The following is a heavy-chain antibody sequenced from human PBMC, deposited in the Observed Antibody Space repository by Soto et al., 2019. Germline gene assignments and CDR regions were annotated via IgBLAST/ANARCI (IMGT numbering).Heavy chain of an antibody. CDR3: AKSQSPMVRGVIEAFDF. J-gene: IGHJ4*02. Sequence: EVQLVESGGGVVRPGGSLRLCCVASGFTFDDYAMSWVRQVPGKGLEWVSGINWNGGSTHYADSVKGRCTISRDNAKTSLYLQMNSLRDEDTAFYYCAKSQSPMVRGVIEAFDFWGQGTLVTVSS. CDR2: INWNGGST. V-gene: IGHV3-20*04. CDR1: GFTFDDYA. D-gene: IGHD3-10*01.